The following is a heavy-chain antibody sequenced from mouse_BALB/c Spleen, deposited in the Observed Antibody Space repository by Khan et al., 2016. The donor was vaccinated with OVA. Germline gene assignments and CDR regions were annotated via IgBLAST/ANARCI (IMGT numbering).Heavy chain of an antibody. CDR3: PILATSSASTIVS. V-gene: IGHV1-7*01. CDR1: GYSFVNYW. Sequence: QVQLKQSGAELAKPGASVKMSCQASGYSFVNYWIHWVKQRPGQGLEWIGYINPSTGYTDYNQKFKEKASLTADKSSSTAYMQLSSLTPEDSAVYHCPILATSSASTIVSWAHRTTLPVSS. J-gene: IGHJ2*01. D-gene: IGHD1-1*02. CDR2: INPSTGYT.